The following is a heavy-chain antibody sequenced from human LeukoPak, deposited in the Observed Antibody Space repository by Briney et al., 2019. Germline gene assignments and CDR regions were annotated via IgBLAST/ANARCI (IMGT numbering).Heavy chain of an antibody. CDR3: AREQAVVVPAATNYDDY. J-gene: IGHJ4*02. CDR1: GYTFTSNY. D-gene: IGHD2-2*01. Sequence: GASVKVSCKASGYTFTSNYMHWVRQAPGQGLEWMGWINPNSGGTNYAQKFQGRVTMTRDTSISTAYMELSRLRSDDTAVYYCAREQAVVVPAATNYDDYWGQGTLVTVSS. V-gene: IGHV1-2*02. CDR2: INPNSGGT.